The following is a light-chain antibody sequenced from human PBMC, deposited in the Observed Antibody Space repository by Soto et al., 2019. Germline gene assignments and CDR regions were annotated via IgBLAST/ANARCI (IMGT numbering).Light chain of an antibody. J-gene: IGKJ4*01. CDR3: QQYNQWPLT. Sequence: EIVMTHSPATLSVSPGERATLSCRASQSLSNNLAWYQQKPGQAPRLLIYSAHTRATGVPARFSGSGSGTEFTLTITSLQSEDLAVFYCQQYNQWPLTFGGGTNVETK. CDR1: QSLSNN. CDR2: SAH. V-gene: IGKV3-15*01.